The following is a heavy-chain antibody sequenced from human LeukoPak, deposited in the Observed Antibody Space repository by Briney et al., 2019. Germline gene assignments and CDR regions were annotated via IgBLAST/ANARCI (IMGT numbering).Heavy chain of an antibody. J-gene: IGHJ6*03. CDR1: GGSISSHY. D-gene: IGHD2-15*01. CDR2: IYYSGST. V-gene: IGHV4-59*11. Sequence: SETLSLTCTVSGGSISSHYWSWIRQPPGKGLEWIGYIYYSGSTNYNPSLKSRVTISVDTSKNQFSLKLSSVTAADTAVYYCARGSRGSGGSCYAYYYYYMDVWGKGTTVTVSS. CDR3: ARGSRGSGGSCYAYYYYYMDV.